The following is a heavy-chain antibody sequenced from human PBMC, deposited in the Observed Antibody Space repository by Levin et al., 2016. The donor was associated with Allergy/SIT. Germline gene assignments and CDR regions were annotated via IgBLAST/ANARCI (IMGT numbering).Heavy chain of an antibody. D-gene: IGHD6-13*01. CDR2: INPDSGYT. J-gene: IGHJ6*02. Sequence: ASVKVSCKAAHYTFSRHGITWVRQAPGQGLEWIGWINPDSGYTRYAPKVQDRLTMTTDTNTWTVYMELRSLESRDTAVYYCARDVGGSNYNGMDVWGQGTEVTVTS. CDR3: ARDVGGSNYNGMDV. V-gene: IGHV1-18*01. CDR1: HYTFSRHG.